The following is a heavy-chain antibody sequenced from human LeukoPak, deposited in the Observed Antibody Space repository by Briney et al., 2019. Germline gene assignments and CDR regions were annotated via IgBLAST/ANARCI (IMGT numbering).Heavy chain of an antibody. CDR2: INDSGNT. V-gene: IGHV4-59*01. D-gene: IGHD4-17*01. CDR1: GGSINSYY. Sequence: SETLSLTCTVSGGSINSYYWSWIRQPPGKGLEWIGYINDSGNTDYNPSLKSRVTISVDTSKNQFSLKVISVTAADTAVYYCAREGRQDYVYFDYWGQGTLVTVSS. CDR3: AREGRQDYVYFDY. J-gene: IGHJ4*02.